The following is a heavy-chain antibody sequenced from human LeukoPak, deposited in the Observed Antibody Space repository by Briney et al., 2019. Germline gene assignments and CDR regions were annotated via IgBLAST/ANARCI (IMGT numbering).Heavy chain of an antibody. CDR1: GGSINIYY. CDR2: LYYSGRT. J-gene: IGHJ4*02. V-gene: IGHV4-59*01. Sequence: SETLSLTCTVSGGSINIYYWSRIRQPPGKGLEWIGCLYYSGRTNYSPSLTSRVTLSADTSKNQFSLKLNSVTAADSAIYYCARDYSGYEFDYWGQGTLVTVSS. CDR3: ARDYSGYEFDY. D-gene: IGHD5-12*01.